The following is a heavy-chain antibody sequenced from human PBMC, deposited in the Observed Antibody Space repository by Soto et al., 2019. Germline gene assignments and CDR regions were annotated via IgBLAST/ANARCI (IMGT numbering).Heavy chain of an antibody. CDR1: GGSINSGGYY. D-gene: IGHD2-15*01. CDR2: IYYSGST. Sequence: QVQLQESGPGLVKPSQTLTLTCSVSGGSINSGGYYWTWIRQHPGKGLEWIGNIYYSGSTSYKPSLKSRVTISIDTSKTHFSLKLSSVTAADTAVYYCARSGISKKIDYWGQGTLVTVSS. V-gene: IGHV4-31*03. CDR3: ARSGISKKIDY. J-gene: IGHJ4*02.